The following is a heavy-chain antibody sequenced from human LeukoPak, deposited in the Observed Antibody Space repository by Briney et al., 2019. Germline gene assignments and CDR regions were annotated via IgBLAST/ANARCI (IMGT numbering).Heavy chain of an antibody. CDR2: IRYDGSNK. V-gene: IGHV3-30*02. Sequence: GGSLRLSCAASGFTFSRYGMHWVRQAPGKGLEWVAFIRYDGSNKYYADSVKGRFTISRDNSKNPLYLQMNSLRAEDTAVYYCARVAAAGTTIDYWGQGTLVTVSS. CDR1: GFTFSRYG. CDR3: ARVAAAGTTIDY. J-gene: IGHJ4*02. D-gene: IGHD6-13*01.